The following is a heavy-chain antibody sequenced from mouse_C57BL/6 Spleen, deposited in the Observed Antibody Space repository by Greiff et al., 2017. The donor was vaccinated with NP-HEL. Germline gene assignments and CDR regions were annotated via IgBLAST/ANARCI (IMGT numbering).Heavy chain of an antibody. J-gene: IGHJ4*01. D-gene: IGHD1-1*01. CDR1: GYAFTNYL. CDR2: INPGSGGT. V-gene: IGHV1-54*01. Sequence: VQLQQSGAELVRPGTSVKVSCKASGYAFTNYLIEWVKQRPGQGLEWIGVINPGSGGTNYNEKFKGKATLTADKSSSTAYMQLSSLTSEDSAVYFCARENYYGSSYGAMDYWGQGTSVTVSS. CDR3: ARENYYGSSYGAMDY.